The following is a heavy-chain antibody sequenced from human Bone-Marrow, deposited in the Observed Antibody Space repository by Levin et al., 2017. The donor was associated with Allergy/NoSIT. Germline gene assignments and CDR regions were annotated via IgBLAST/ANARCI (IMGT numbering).Heavy chain of an antibody. CDR3: AKWGSSWSPPENGLDV. CDR2: ART. Sequence: ARTYNADSVKGRFTVSRDNSKNTLYLEMNSLRAEDTAIYYCAKWGSSWSPPENGLDVWGQGTTVIVSS. J-gene: IGHJ6*02. D-gene: IGHD6-13*01. V-gene: IGHV3-23*01.